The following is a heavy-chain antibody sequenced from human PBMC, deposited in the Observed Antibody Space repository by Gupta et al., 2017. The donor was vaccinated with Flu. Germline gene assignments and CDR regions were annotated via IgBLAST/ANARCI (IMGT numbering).Heavy chain of an antibody. D-gene: IGHD2-15*01. CDR2: ISGSGGAT. CDR3: SKGGLGPYFFYPMDV. CDR1: GFTFDNST. Sequence: EVNLLESGGALVQPGGSLRLSCSASGFTFDNSTMNWVRQAPGKGLEWVAGISGSGGATSDGVPVRGRFIVSRDNSKDTLYLQMSSLRVEDTALYYCSKGGLGPYFFYPMDVWGQGTTVTVSS. V-gene: IGHV3-23*01. J-gene: IGHJ6*02.